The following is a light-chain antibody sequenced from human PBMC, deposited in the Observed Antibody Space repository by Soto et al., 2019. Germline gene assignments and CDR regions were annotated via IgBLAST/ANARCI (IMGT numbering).Light chain of an antibody. CDR3: QQFDTSPPST. CDR2: SAF. V-gene: IGKV3-20*01. CDR1: HSVSSSY. J-gene: IGKJ5*01. Sequence: EIVFTQAPGTLSLSPGERATLSCRDSHSVSSSYLAWYQQKPDQAPRLLIYSAFSRATGIPDRFSGSGSGTDFTLTISRLEPEDFAVCYCQQFDTSPPSTFGQGTRLEIK.